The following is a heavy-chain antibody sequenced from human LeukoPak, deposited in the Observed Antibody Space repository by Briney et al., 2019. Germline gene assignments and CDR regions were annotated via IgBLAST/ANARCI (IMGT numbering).Heavy chain of an antibody. Sequence: ASVKVSCKASDYTFTSYGIAWVRQAPGQGLEWMGWISADNGNTNYAQNLQGRVTMTTDTSTNTAYMELRSLTSDDAAVYYCARDGYFDYWGQGTLVTVSS. CDR1: DYTFTSYG. J-gene: IGHJ4*02. CDR3: ARDGYFDY. V-gene: IGHV1-18*01. CDR2: ISADNGNT.